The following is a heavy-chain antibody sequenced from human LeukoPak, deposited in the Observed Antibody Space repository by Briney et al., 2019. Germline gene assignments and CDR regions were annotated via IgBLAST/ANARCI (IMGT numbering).Heavy chain of an antibody. CDR3: ARDLGGINWNYF. D-gene: IGHD1-7*01. CDR1: GYTFTGYY. V-gene: IGHV1-2*02. Sequence: ASVKVSCKASGYTFTGYYMHWVRQAPGQGLEWMGWINPNSGGTNYAQKFQGRVTMTRDTSISTAYMELSRLRSDDTAVYYCARDLGGINWNYFWGQGTLVTVSS. CDR2: INPNSGGT. J-gene: IGHJ4*02.